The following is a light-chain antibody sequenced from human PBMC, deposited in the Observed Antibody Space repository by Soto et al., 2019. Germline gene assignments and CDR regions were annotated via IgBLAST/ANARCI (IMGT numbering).Light chain of an antibody. CDR2: HAS. V-gene: IGKV1-5*01. CDR3: QHYKMYSPWT. Sequence: DIQLTQSPSTLPASVGDRVTLTCLASQSISNWLAWYQQKPGTAPKVLIYHASNLQSGVPSRFSGSGSGTEFTLTISSLQPDDFATYYCQHYKMYSPWTFGQGTKVDIK. CDR1: QSISNW. J-gene: IGKJ1*01.